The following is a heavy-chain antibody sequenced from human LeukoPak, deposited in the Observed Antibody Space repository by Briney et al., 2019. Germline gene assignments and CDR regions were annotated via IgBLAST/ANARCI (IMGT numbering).Heavy chain of an antibody. D-gene: IGHD3-10*01. CDR1: GYTFTGYY. J-gene: IGHJ5*02. CDR3: ARDYYGSGSSLFDP. CDR2: INPNSGGT. V-gene: IGHV1-2*02. Sequence: ASVKVSFKASGYTFTGYYMHWVRQAPGQGLEWMGWINPNSGGTNYAQKFQGRVTMTRDTSISTAYMELSRLRSDDTAVYYCARDYYGSGSSLFDPWGQGTLVTVSS.